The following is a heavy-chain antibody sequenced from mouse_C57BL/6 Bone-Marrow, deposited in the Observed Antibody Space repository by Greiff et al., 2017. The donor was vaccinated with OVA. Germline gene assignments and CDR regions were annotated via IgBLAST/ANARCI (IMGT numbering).Heavy chain of an antibody. CDR2: INPGSGGT. D-gene: IGHD2-2*01. CDR1: GYAFTNYL. V-gene: IGHV1-54*01. Sequence: VQLQQSGAELVRPGTSVKVSCKASGYAFTNYLIEWVKQRPGQGLEWIGVINPGSGGTNYNEKFKGKATLTADKSSSTAYMQLSSLTSEDSAVYFCARRGVTRYFDVWGTGTTVTVSS. CDR3: ARRGVTRYFDV. J-gene: IGHJ1*03.